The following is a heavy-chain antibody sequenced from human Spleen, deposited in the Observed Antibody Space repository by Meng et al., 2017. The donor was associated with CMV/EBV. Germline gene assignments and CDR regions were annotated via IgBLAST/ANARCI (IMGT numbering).Heavy chain of an antibody. CDR3: TTRAF. V-gene: IGHV3-9*01. J-gene: IGHJ4*02. CDR1: GFTFDHYA. D-gene: IGHD1-14*01. CDR2: ISWNSGIT. Sequence: SLKISCAASGFTFDHYAMHWVRQAPGKGLEWVSGISWNSGITVYADSVKGRFTISRDDSKNTLYLQMTSLKTEDTAVYYCTTRAFWGQGTLVTVSS.